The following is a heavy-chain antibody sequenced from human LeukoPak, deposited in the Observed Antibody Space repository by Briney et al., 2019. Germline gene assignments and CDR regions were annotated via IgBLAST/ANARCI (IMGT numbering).Heavy chain of an antibody. CDR1: GFTFSSYA. Sequence: SLRPSCAASGFTFSSYAMHWVRQAPGKGLEWVAVISYDGSNKYYADSVKGRFTISRDNSKNTLYLQMNSLRADDTAVYYCAKDYCSGGSCYLDYWGQGTLVTVSS. J-gene: IGHJ4*02. D-gene: IGHD2-15*01. CDR2: ISYDGSNK. CDR3: AKDYCSGGSCYLDY. V-gene: IGHV3-30*18.